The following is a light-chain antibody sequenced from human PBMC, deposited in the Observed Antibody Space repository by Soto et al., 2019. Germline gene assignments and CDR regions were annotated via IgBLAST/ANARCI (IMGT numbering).Light chain of an antibody. J-gene: IGKJ5*01. CDR2: GAS. V-gene: IGKV3-20*01. Sequence: DIVFTQSPGTLSLSPGERATLSWRASQSVTKNNLIWYQQKPGQAPRLLIYGASIRATGIPDRFSGSGSETDFTLTISRLEPEDFALYYCQQYGSSAPITFGQGTRLEIK. CDR3: QQYGSSAPIT. CDR1: QSVTKNN.